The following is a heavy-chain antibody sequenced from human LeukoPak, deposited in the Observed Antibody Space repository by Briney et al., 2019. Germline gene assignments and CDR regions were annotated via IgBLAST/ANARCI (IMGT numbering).Heavy chain of an antibody. CDR3: ARVPNGYCSGGSCYYFDY. V-gene: IGHV3-48*04. CDR1: GFTFSSYS. J-gene: IGHJ4*02. CDR2: ISSSSSTI. Sequence: TGGSLRLSCAASGFTFSSYSMNWVRQTPGKGLEWVSYISSSSSTIYYADSVKGRFTISRDNAKNSLYLQMNSLRAEDTALYYCARVPNGYCSGGSCYYFDYWGQGTLVTVSS. D-gene: IGHD2-15*01.